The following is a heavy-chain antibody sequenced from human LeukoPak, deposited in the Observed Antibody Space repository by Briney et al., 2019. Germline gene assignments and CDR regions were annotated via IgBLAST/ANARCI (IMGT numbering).Heavy chain of an antibody. CDR2: IIPILGTA. CDR1: GGTFSSYA. CDR3: ARGDVRKDGYRFDY. J-gene: IGHJ4*02. V-gene: IGHV1-69*11. D-gene: IGHD5-24*01. Sequence: SVKVSCKASGGTFSSYAISWVRQAPGQGLEWMGRIIPILGTANYAQKFQGRVTITTDESTSTAYMELSSLRSEDTAVYYCARGDVRKDGYRFDYWGQGTLVTVSS.